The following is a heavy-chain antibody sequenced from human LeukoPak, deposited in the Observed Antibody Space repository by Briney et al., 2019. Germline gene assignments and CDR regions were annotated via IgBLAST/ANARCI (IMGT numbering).Heavy chain of an antibody. Sequence: SETLSLTCTVSGGSISSSGYYWSWIRQPPGKGLEWIGYIYHSGSTYYNPSLKSRVTISVDRSKNQFSLKLSSVTAADTAVYYCARKYYDSSGYPSWGQGTLVTVSS. CDR2: IYHSGST. D-gene: IGHD3-22*01. V-gene: IGHV4-30-2*01. CDR3: ARKYYDSSGYPS. CDR1: GGSISSSGYY. J-gene: IGHJ4*02.